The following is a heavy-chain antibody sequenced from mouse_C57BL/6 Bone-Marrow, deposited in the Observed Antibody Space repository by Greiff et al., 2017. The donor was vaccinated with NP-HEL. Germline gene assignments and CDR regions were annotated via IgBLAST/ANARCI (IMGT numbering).Heavy chain of an antibody. J-gene: IGHJ2*01. CDR3: ARLRQYYFDY. CDR1: GYTFTEYT. CDR2: IHPNSGST. V-gene: IGHV1-64*01. Sequence: QVQLQQSGAELVKPGASVKLSCKASGYTFTEYTIHWVKQRSGQGLEWIGMIHPNSGSTNYNEKFKSKATLTVDKSSSTAYMQLSSLTSEDSAVYYCARLRQYYFDYWGQGTTLTVSS. D-gene: IGHD1-1*01.